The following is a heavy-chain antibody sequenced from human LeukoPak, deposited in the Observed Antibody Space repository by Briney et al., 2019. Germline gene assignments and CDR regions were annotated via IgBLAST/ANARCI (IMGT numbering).Heavy chain of an antibody. CDR1: GGSISSRTSY. CDR2: IYYTGST. D-gene: IGHD5-24*01. J-gene: IGHJ4*02. V-gene: IGHV4-39*02. CDR3: AREVAAGMATIPFDH. Sequence: SETLSLTCTVSGGSISSRTSYWGWIRQPPGKGLEWIGTIYYTGSTYYNPSLKSRATLFVDTSKNQFSLKLTSMADADATLYYCAREVAAGMATIPFDHCGQGTLVTVSS.